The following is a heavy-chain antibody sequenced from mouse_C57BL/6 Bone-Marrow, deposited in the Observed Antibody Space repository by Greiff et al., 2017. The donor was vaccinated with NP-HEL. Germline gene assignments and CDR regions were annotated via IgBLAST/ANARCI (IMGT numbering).Heavy chain of an antibody. D-gene: IGHD1-1*01. CDR2: ISSGGDYI. CDR1: GFTFSSYA. CDR3: TRDTHYYGSSYWYFDV. Sequence: EVNVVESGEGLVKPGGSLKLSCAASGFTFSSYAMSWVRQTPEKRLEWVAYISSGGDYIYYADTVKGRFTISRDNARNTLYLQMSSLKSEDTAMYYCTRDTHYYGSSYWYFDVWGTGTTVTVSS. V-gene: IGHV5-9-1*02. J-gene: IGHJ1*03.